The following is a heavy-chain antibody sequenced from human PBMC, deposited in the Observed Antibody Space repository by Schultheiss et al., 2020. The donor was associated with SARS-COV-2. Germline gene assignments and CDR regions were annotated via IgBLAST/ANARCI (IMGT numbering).Heavy chain of an antibody. V-gene: IGHV4-39*07. CDR2: IYYSGST. D-gene: IGHD2-15*01. Sequence: SETLSLTCTVSGGSISSSSYYWGWIRQPPGKGLEWIGSIYYSGSTYYNPSLKSRVTISVDTSKNQFSLKLSSVTAADTAVYFCARGSYPPARVYGMDVWGQGTTVTVSS. CDR3: ARGSYPPARVYGMDV. CDR1: GGSISSSSYY. J-gene: IGHJ6*02.